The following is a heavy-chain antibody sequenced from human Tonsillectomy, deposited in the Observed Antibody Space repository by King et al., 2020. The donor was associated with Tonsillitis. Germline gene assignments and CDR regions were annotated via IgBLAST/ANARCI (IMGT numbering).Heavy chain of an antibody. CDR1: GFTFSSYA. CDR3: VKERSPRGAFDI. J-gene: IGHJ3*02. CDR2: IGSNGGST. V-gene: IGHV3-64D*06. Sequence: VQLVESGGGLVQPGGSLRLSCSASGFTFSSYAMHWVRQAPGKGLEYVSAIGSNGGSTYYADSVKGRFTISRDNFNNTLYLRMSSLRAEDTAVYYCVKERSPRGAFDIWGQGTMVTVSS. D-gene: IGHD1-26*01.